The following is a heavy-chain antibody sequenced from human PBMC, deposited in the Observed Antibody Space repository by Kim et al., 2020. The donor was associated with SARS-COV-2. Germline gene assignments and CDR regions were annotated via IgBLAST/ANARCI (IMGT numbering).Heavy chain of an antibody. J-gene: IGHJ4*02. CDR2: T. Sequence: THYNPPHKSRVAVSMDTSKNQFSLKMSSVTAAETAVYHCVRRTQWLGVTAHWGQGTLVTVSS. CDR3: VRRTQWLGVTAH. V-gene: IGHV4-39*01. D-gene: IGHD6-19*01.